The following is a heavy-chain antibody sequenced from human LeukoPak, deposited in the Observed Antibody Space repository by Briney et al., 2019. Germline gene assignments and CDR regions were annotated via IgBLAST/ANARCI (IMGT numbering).Heavy chain of an antibody. J-gene: IGHJ4*02. Sequence: PGGSLRLSCAASGFTFTNYGMHWVRQAPGKGLEWVAFIEFDGSTKYSADSVKGRFTISRDNSKNTPYLQMNSLRPEDTALYYCANHITVHCSRSRCSDYWGQGTLVTVSS. CDR2: IEFDGSTK. CDR3: ANHITVHCSRSRCSDY. CDR1: GFTFTNYG. V-gene: IGHV3-30*02. D-gene: IGHD2-2*01.